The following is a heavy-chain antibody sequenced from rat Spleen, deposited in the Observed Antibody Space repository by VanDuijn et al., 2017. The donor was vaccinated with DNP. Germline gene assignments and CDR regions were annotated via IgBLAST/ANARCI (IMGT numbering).Heavy chain of an antibody. CDR2: ITTTGGKT. V-gene: IGHV5-25*01. D-gene: IGHD4-6*01. CDR3: ATALGDY. Sequence: EVHLVGSGGGLVQPGRSMKLSCAASGFTFSNSDMTWVRQAPTKGLEWVATITTTGGKTFYRDSVKCRFTISRDNAKSSLYLQMDSLRSEDTATYYCATALGDYWGQGGMVTVSS. CDR1: GFTFSNSD. J-gene: IGHJ2*01.